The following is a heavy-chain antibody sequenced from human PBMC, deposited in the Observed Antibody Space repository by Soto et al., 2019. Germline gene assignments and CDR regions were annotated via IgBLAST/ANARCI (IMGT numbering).Heavy chain of an antibody. CDR2: IYANGNT. CDR3: ARGAGPPWFDP. CDR1: GGSISTYY. J-gene: IGHJ5*02. Sequence: SETLSLTCTVSGGSISTYYWSWIRQPAGKGLEWIGRIYANGNTDYNPSLKSRVTVSIDTSKNQFSLKLSSVTAADTAVYYCARGAGPPWFDPWGQGTLVTVPS. V-gene: IGHV4-4*07.